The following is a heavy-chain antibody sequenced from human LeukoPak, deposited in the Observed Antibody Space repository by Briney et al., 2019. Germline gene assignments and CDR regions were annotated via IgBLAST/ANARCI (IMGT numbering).Heavy chain of an antibody. CDR1: GFTFDDYA. V-gene: IGHV3-9*01. Sequence: GGSLRLSCAASGFTFDDYAMHWVRQAPGKGLEWVSGISWNSGGIGYADSVKGRFTISRDNAKNSLYLQMNSLRAEDTALYYCAKDAGLERGYFDYWGQGTLVTVSS. CDR2: ISWNSGGI. D-gene: IGHD1-1*01. J-gene: IGHJ4*02. CDR3: AKDAGLERGYFDY.